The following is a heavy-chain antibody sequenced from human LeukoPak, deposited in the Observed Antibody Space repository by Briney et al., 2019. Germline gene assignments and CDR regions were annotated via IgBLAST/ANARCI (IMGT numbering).Heavy chain of an antibody. V-gene: IGHV1-2*06. CDR2: INPNSGGT. J-gene: IGHJ4*02. Sequence: ASVKVSCKASGYTFTGYYMHWVRQAPGQGLEWMGRINPNSGGTNYAQKFQGRVTMTRDTSISTAYMELSRLRSDDTAVYYCARVSGGLLWFGEPPIDYWGQGTLVTVSS. CDR3: ARVSGGLLWFGEPPIDY. D-gene: IGHD3-10*01. CDR1: GYTFTGYY.